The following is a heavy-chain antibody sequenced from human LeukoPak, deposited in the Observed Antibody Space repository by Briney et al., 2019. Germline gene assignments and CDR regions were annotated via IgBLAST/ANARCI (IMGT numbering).Heavy chain of an antibody. CDR2: VNPNGGGA. D-gene: IGHD6-19*01. V-gene: IGHV1-2*02. CDR1: GNTFIGNY. CDR3: VTRSYTSGWPT. J-gene: IGHJ5*02. Sequence: GASVKVSCKASGNTFIGNYIHWVRQARGQGLEWMGWVNPNGGGANYAQRFQGRVTMTRDTSVTTAFLDLDRLTSDDTAVYYCVTRSYTSGWPTWGQGTLVTVSS.